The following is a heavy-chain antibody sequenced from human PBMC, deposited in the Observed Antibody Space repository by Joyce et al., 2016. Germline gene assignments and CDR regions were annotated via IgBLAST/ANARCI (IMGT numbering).Heavy chain of an antibody. Sequence: QVQLVQSGTEVKKPGASVKVSCKASGFTFTGYYMHWVRQAPGQGLGMVGWINLEKGDTHYTQNLQSRVTMTRDTSINTAYMEVTRLRSDDTAFYYCAREGLPHGGFDYWGLGTLVTVSS. CDR3: AREGLPHGGFDY. CDR1: GFTFTGYY. CDR2: INLEKGDT. V-gene: IGHV1-2*02. J-gene: IGHJ4*02.